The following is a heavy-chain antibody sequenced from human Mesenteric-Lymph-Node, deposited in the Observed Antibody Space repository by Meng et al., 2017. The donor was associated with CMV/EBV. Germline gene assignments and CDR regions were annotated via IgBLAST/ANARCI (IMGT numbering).Heavy chain of an antibody. CDR1: EGTFSNYA. V-gene: IGHV1-2*02. CDR3: ARDMKTYNFLSGFSAGDDAFDI. J-gene: IGHJ3*02. D-gene: IGHD3-3*01. CDR2: TNPDSGAT. Sequence: ASVKVSCKASEGTFSNYAISWVRQAPGQGLEWMGWTNPDSGATKYAQKFQGRVTMARDTSISTAYMELSRLRSDDTAVYYCARDMKTYNFLSGFSAGDDAFDIWGQGTLVTVSS.